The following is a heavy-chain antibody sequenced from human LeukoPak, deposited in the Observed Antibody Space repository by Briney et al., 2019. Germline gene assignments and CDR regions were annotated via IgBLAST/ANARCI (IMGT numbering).Heavy chain of an antibody. CDR2: ISAYNGNT. J-gene: IGHJ4*02. CDR3: ARDGVAVAGKGVFDY. D-gene: IGHD6-19*01. Sequence: PGASVKVSCKASGGTFSSYAISWVRQAPGQGLEWMGWISAYNGNTNYAQKLQGRVTMTTDTSTSTAYMELRSLRSDDTAVYYCARDGVAVAGKGVFDYWGQGTLVTVSS. V-gene: IGHV1-18*01. CDR1: GGTFSSYA.